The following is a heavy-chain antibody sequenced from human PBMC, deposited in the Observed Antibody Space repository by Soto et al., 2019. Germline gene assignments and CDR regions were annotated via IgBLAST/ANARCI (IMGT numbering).Heavy chain of an antibody. CDR2: ILPIFDTT. CDR3: ATGGRGYSSAPRFYFEY. J-gene: IGHJ4*02. Sequence: QVQLVQSGAEVKKPGSSVKVSCQASGGIFSSNAISWVRQAPGQVLEWMGGILPIFDTTHYAQKFQGRVTITADESTSTAYMALSSLKSADPALYYCATGGRGYSSAPRFYFEYWGQGTLVTVSS. V-gene: IGHV1-69*01. D-gene: IGHD5-18*01. CDR1: GGIFSSNA.